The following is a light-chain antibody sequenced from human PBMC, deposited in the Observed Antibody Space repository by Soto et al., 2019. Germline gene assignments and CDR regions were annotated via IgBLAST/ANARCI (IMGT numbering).Light chain of an antibody. CDR2: EVT. Sequence: QSALTQPASMSGSPGQSITISCTGTSSDVGSYNLVSWYQQHPGKAPELMIYEVTKRPSGVSNRFSGSRSGNTASLTISGLQAEDEADYYCCTFAGSPTWVFGGGTKLTVL. J-gene: IGLJ3*02. CDR3: CTFAGSPTWV. CDR1: SSDVGSYNL. V-gene: IGLV2-23*02.